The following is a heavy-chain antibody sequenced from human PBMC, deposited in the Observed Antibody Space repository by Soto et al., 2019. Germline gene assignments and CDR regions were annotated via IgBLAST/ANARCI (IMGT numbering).Heavy chain of an antibody. V-gene: IGHV4-39*01. CDR3: ARPPVPYSSSWYGLSYMDV. CDR2: IYYSGST. J-gene: IGHJ6*03. CDR1: GSSISSSIYY. Sequence: PSETLSLTCTLSGSSISSSIYYWGWLRQTPGKGLEWLGSIYYSGSTYNNPSLKSRVTISVDTSKNQFSLKLSSVTAADTAVYYCARPPVPYSSSWYGLSYMDVWGKGTTVTVSS. D-gene: IGHD6-13*01.